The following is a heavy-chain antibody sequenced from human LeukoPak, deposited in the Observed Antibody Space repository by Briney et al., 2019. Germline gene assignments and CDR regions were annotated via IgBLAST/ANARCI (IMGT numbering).Heavy chain of an antibody. V-gene: IGHV3-23*01. Sequence: GGSLRLSCAASGFTFSSYAMSWIRQAPGKGLEWVSAISGSGGSTYYADSVKGRFTISRDNSKNTLYLQMNSLRAEDTAVYYCAKDRVSGWLARTIHYYYYFYGMDVWGQGTTVTVSS. CDR2: ISGSGGST. CDR1: GFTFSSYA. J-gene: IGHJ6*02. CDR3: AKDRVSGWLARTIHYYYYFYGMDV. D-gene: IGHD6-19*01.